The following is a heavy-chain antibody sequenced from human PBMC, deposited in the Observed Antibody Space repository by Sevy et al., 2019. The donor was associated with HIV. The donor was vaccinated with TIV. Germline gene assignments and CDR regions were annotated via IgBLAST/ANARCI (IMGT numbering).Heavy chain of an antibody. D-gene: IGHD3-16*02. CDR1: EFSLSTIGVA. CDR3: THRQPLYRGSRLGYFDY. CDR2: ICWDDHK. V-gene: IGHV2-5*02. J-gene: IGHJ4*02. Sequence: FGPTLVNPTQPLTLTCTFSEFSLSTIGVAVGWIRQPPGRALEWLALICWDDHKVYSPSLKSRLTITKDTSKNQVVLTLTNVNPVDTATYSCTHRQPLYRGSRLGYFDYWGQGILVTVSS.